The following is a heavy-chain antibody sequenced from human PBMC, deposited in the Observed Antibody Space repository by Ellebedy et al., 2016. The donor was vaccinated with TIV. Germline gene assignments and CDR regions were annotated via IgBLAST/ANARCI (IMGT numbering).Heavy chain of an antibody. Sequence: SETLSLXCTVSGGSISSYYWSWIRQPPGKGLEWIGYIYYSGSTNYNPSLKSRVTISVDTSKNQFSLKLSSVTAADTAVYYCARDGYSYGYYPYYYGMDVWGQGTTVTVSS. D-gene: IGHD5-18*01. CDR1: GGSISSYY. CDR3: ARDGYSYGYYPYYYGMDV. CDR2: IYYSGST. J-gene: IGHJ6*02. V-gene: IGHV4-59*01.